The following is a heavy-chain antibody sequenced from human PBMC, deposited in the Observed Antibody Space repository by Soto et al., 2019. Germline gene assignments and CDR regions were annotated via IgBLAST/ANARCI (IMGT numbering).Heavy chain of an antibody. Sequence: GGSLRLSCAASGFDFSNYGMSWVRQAPGKGLEWVSAISGTAHASYYAASVKGRFTISRDNSKNTLNIHMNSQKVEDTAVYFCVKDAPQPFSDWGQGTLVTVSS. J-gene: IGHJ4*02. D-gene: IGHD3-3*02. CDR1: GFDFSNYG. CDR2: ISGTAHAS. V-gene: IGHV3-23*01. CDR3: VKDAPQPFSD.